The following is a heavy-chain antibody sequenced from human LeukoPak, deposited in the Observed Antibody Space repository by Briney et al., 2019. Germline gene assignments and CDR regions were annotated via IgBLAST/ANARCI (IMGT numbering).Heavy chain of an antibody. CDR3: AAQYSNNYYYYYMDV. Sequence: ASVKVSCKASGYTFTGYYMHWVRQAPGQGLEWMGWINPNSGGTNYAQKFQGRVTMTRDTSISTAYMELSRLRSDDTAVYYCAAQYSNNYYYYYMDVWGKGTTVTVSS. CDR2: INPNSGGT. D-gene: IGHD6-6*01. CDR1: GYTFTGYY. V-gene: IGHV1-2*02. J-gene: IGHJ6*03.